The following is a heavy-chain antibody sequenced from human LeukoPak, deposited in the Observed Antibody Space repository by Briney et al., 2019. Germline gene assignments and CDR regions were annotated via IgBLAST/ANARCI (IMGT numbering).Heavy chain of an antibody. V-gene: IGHV3-30*04. CDR2: IAYDGSVK. CDR1: GFTFSDYA. CDR3: AKDRTVVGATSFDY. D-gene: IGHD1-26*01. J-gene: IGHJ4*02. Sequence: GSLRLSCSASGFTFSDYAMFWVRQAPGKGLEWVAAIAYDGSVKYYPDSLKGRLTISRDNSRNTLYLQMNSLRAEDTAVYYCAKDRTVVGATSFDYWGLGTLVTVSS.